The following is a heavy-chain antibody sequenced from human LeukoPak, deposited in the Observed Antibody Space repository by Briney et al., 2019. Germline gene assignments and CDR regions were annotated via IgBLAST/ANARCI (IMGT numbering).Heavy chain of an antibody. CDR3: ARGLLVSGYGLFDY. CDR2: RNPNSGGT. CDR1: GDTFMDYY. V-gene: IGHV1-2*02. D-gene: IGHD5-12*01. Sequence: ASLKISCKASGDTFMDYYIHWVRHAPGGGLEGMVGRNPNSGGTNYAPKFQGRVPMTSDTPISTAYMELSTLRSDDTAVYYCARGLLVSGYGLFDYWGQGTLVSVSS. J-gene: IGHJ4*02.